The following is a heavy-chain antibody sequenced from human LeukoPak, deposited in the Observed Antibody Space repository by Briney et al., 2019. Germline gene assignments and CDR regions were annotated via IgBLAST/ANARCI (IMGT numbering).Heavy chain of an antibody. D-gene: IGHD6-6*01. V-gene: IGHV3-74*01. CDR1: GFSFSSHW. CDR3: ARARSWGAARPHAFDI. CDR2: ISDDGSYT. Sequence: GGSLRLSCAASGFSFSSHWVHWVRHAPGKGLVWVSRISDDGSYTSNVDSVKGRFTISRDNVNNMLYLQMNSLRAEDTAVYYCARARSWGAARPHAFDIWGQGTMVTVSS. J-gene: IGHJ3*02.